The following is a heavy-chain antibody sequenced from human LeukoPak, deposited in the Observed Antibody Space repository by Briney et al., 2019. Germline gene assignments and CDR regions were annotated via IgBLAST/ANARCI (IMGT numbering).Heavy chain of an antibody. CDR1: GFTFSSYA. J-gene: IGHJ4*02. CDR2: IRGSGGDT. D-gene: IGHD3-10*01. Sequence: SGGSLRLSCAASGFTFSSYAMSWVRQAPGKGLDWVSVIRGSGGDTYYADSVKGRFTISRDNSKNTLYLQMNNLRAGDTAVYYCAKSRYGSGSYYAGDYWGRGTLVTVSS. V-gene: IGHV3-23*01. CDR3: AKSRYGSGSYYAGDY.